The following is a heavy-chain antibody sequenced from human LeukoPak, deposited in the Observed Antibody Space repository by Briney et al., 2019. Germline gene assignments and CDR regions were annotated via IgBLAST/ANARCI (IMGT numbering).Heavy chain of an antibody. V-gene: IGHV3-23*01. CDR2: ISGSGGST. D-gene: IGHD3-22*01. J-gene: IGHJ6*02. CDR3: AKGITMIVRGGGMDV. CDR1: GFTFSSYA. Sequence: GGSLRLSCAASGFTFSSYAMSWVRQAPGKGLEWVSAISGSGGSTYYADSVKGRFTISRDNSKNTLYLQMNSLRAEVTAVYYCAKGITMIVRGGGMDVWGQGTTVTVSS.